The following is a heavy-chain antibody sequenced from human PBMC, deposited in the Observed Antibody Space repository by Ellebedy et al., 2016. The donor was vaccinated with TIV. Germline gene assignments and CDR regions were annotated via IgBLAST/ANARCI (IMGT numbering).Heavy chain of an antibody. J-gene: IGHJ3*02. CDR3: VREGVPRGFDI. Sequence: PGGSLRLSCSASGFTFSTYSIHWVRQAPGEGLEYVSTISTNVVTAYYADSVRARFIISRDNSRNSVYVQMSSLRAEDTAVYYCVREGVPRGFDIWGQGTMVTVSS. V-gene: IGHV3-64*05. CDR2: ISTNVVTA. CDR1: GFTFSTYS. D-gene: IGHD2-2*01.